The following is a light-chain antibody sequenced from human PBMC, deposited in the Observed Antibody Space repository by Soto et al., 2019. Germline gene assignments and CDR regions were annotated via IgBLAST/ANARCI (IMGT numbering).Light chain of an antibody. CDR3: QQYNSYSRT. CDR2: DAS. CDR1: QSISTW. J-gene: IGKJ1*01. V-gene: IGKV1-5*01. Sequence: IQMTQSPSILSASVGDRVTITCLASQSISTWLAWYQQKPEEAPKLLIHDASTLESGVPSRFSGSGSGTEFTLTISSLQPDDFATYYCQQYNSYSRTFGQGTKVDIK.